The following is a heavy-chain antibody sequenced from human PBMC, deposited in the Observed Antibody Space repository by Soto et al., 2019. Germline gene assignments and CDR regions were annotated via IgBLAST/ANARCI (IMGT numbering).Heavy chain of an antibody. Sequence: ASVKVSCKASGYTFTSYGISWVRQAPGQGLEGMGWISAYNGNTNYAQKLQGRVTMTTDTSTSTAYMELRSLRSDDTAVYYCARGTPYDSSGYYFKNYYYYGMDVWGQGTTVTV. J-gene: IGHJ6*02. CDR1: GYTFTSYG. CDR3: ARGTPYDSSGYYFKNYYYYGMDV. CDR2: ISAYNGNT. V-gene: IGHV1-18*04. D-gene: IGHD3-22*01.